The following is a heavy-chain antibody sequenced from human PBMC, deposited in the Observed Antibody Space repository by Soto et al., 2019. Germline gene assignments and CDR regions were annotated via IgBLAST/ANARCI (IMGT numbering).Heavy chain of an antibody. Sequence: QVQLVQSGAEMKKPGSSVKVSCQSSGGTFNTYAMNWVRQAPGQGPEWMGDISPMFGVANYAPKFQGRVTITADESTGTSAMQLSSLTSEDTALYFCAREVQVHTPAFVYWGQGTLVTVSS. CDR3: AREVQVHTPAFVY. CDR1: GGTFNTYA. V-gene: IGHV1-69*19. CDR2: ISPMFGVA. J-gene: IGHJ4*02. D-gene: IGHD3-10*01.